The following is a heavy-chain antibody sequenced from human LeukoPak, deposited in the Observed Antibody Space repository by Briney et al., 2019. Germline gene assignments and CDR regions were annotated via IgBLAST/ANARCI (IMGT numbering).Heavy chain of an antibody. CDR2: INPNSGGT. Sequence: APVEVSCKASGYTFTGYYMHWVRQAPGQGLEWMGWINPNSGGTNYAQKFQGRVTMTRDTSISTAYMELSRLRSDDTAVYYCARDPYGDYGFDPWGQGTLVTVSS. CDR1: GYTFTGYY. D-gene: IGHD4-17*01. J-gene: IGHJ5*02. V-gene: IGHV1-2*02. CDR3: ARDPYGDYGFDP.